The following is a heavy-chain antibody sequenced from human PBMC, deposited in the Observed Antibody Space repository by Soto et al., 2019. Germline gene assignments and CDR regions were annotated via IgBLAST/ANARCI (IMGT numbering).Heavy chain of an antibody. V-gene: IGHV4-59*01. Sequence: PSETLSLTCTVSGGSISSYYWSWIRQPPGKGQEWIGYIYYSGSTNYNPSLKSRVTISVDTSKNQFSLKLSSVTAADTAVYYCARDVGYCSSTSCYHYGFDPWGQGTLVTVSS. CDR2: IYYSGST. J-gene: IGHJ5*02. CDR3: ARDVGYCSSTSCYHYGFDP. D-gene: IGHD2-2*01. CDR1: GGSISSYY.